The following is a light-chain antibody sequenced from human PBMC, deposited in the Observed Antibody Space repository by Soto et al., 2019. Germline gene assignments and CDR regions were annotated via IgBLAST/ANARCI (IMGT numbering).Light chain of an antibody. CDR2: KAS. V-gene: IGKV1-5*03. Sequence: DIQMTQSPSTLSASVGDRVTITCRASESIDSWLAWHQQKPGRAPKLLISKASSLESGVPSRFSGSGSGTEFTLTISSLQPDDFATYYCQQYSTYTPRTFGQGTKVDI. CDR3: QQYSTYTPRT. J-gene: IGKJ1*01. CDR1: ESIDSW.